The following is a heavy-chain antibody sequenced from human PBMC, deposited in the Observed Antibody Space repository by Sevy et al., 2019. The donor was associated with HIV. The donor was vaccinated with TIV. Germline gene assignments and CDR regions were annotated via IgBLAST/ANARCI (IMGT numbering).Heavy chain of an antibody. J-gene: IGHJ6*02. V-gene: IGHV3-33*01. Sequence: GGSLRLSCAASGFTFSSYGMHWVRQAPGKGLEWVAVIWYDGSNKYYADSVKGRFTISRDNSKNTLYLQMNSLRAEDTAVYYGAREEATVTYYYYGMDVWGQGTTVTVSS. CDR2: IWYDGSNK. D-gene: IGHD4-4*01. CDR3: AREEATVTYYYYGMDV. CDR1: GFTFSSYG.